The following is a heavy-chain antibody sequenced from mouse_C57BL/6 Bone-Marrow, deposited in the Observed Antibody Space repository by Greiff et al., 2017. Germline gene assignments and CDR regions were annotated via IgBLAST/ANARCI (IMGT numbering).Heavy chain of an antibody. CDR2: IDPEIGDT. CDR1: GFNIKDDY. CDR3: SSFDGNYFDF. Sequence: ESGAELVRPGASVKLSCTASGFNIKDDYIHWVKQRPEQGLEWIGWIDPEIGDTEYASKFQGKATITSDTSSNTAYLQLSSLTSEDTAVYYCSSFDGNYFDFWGQGTPLTGAS. V-gene: IGHV14-4*01. J-gene: IGHJ2*01. D-gene: IGHD2-3*01.